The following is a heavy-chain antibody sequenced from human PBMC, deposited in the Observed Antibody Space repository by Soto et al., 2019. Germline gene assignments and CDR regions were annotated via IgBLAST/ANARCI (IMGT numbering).Heavy chain of an antibody. V-gene: IGHV1-69*06. CDR1: GGTFSSNA. CDR2: IIPIFGTA. J-gene: IGHJ6*02. Sequence: GASVKVSCKASGGTFSSNAMSWVRQAPGQGLEWMGGIIPIFGTANYAQKFQGRVTITADKSTSTAYMELSSLRSEDTAVYYCARDGIETRYGMDVWGQGTTVTVSS. CDR3: ARDGIETRYGMDV. D-gene: IGHD1-26*01.